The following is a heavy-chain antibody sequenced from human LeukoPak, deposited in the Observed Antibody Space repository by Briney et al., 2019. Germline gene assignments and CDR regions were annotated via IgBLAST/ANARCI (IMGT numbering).Heavy chain of an antibody. J-gene: IGHJ4*02. Sequence: ASVKVSCKASGSTFTDYYMHWVRQAPGQGLEWMGWINPNSGGTNFAQKFQGRFTISRDNSKNILYLQMNSLRVEDTAVYYCTKASAARCIGVFCYPFDHWGQGTLVTVSS. CDR2: INPNSGGT. D-gene: IGHD2-15*01. CDR3: TKASAARCIGVFCYPFDH. V-gene: IGHV1-2*02. CDR1: GSTFTDYY.